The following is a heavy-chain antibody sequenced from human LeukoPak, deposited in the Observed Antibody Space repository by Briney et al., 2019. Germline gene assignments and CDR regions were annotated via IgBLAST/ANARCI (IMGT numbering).Heavy chain of an antibody. V-gene: IGHV1-69*05. CDR1: GGTFSSYA. J-gene: IGHJ4*02. CDR3: AREPTPYSSSSYYFDY. CDR2: IIPIFGTA. D-gene: IGHD6-6*01. Sequence: SVKVSCKASGGTFSSYAISWVRQAPGQGLEWMGGIIPIFGTANYARKFQGRVTITTDESTSTAYMELSSLRSEDTAVYYCAREPTPYSSSSYYFDYWGQGTLVTVSS.